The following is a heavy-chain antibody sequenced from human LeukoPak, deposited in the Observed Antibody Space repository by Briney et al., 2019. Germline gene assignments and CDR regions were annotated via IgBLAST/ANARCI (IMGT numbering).Heavy chain of an antibody. J-gene: IGHJ4*02. CDR3: ARAEDYYDSSAYYTFDY. D-gene: IGHD3-22*01. Sequence: SETLSLTCAVSGYSINSGHYWGWIRQPPGKGLEWIGSIYHSGSTYYNPSLKSRVTISVDTSKNQFSLKLSSVTAADTAVYYCARAEDYYDSSAYYTFDYWGQGTLVTVSS. CDR2: IYHSGST. CDR1: GYSINSGHY. V-gene: IGHV4-38-2*01.